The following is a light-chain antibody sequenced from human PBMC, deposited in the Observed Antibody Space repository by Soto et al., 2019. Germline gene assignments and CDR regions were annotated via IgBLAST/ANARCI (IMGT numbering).Light chain of an antibody. CDR2: AAS. CDR1: QGISNY. J-gene: IGKJ4*01. V-gene: IGKV1-27*01. Sequence: DIQMTQSPSSLSAPVGDRVTITCRASQGISNYLAWYQQKPGEVPKLLISAASTLQSGAPSRFSASGSGTDFTLTISSLQPEDVATYYWEKYDTSPLTVRGGPKVELK. CDR3: EKYDTSPLT.